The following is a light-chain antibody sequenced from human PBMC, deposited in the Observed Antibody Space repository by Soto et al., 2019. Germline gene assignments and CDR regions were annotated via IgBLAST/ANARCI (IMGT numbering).Light chain of an antibody. V-gene: IGKV3-15*01. Sequence: EIVLTQSPATLSVSPGERVTLSCRASQSIRTNLAWYQQRPGQAPRLLIYASSIRAPGIPDRFSGSGSGTEFTLTISSLQPDDFATYYCQHYNSYSEAFGQGTKVDIK. CDR2: ASS. J-gene: IGKJ1*01. CDR1: QSIRTN. CDR3: QHYNSYSEA.